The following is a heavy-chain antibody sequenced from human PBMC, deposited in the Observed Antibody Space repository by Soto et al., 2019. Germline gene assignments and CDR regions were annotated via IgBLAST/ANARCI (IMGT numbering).Heavy chain of an antibody. V-gene: IGHV1-24*01. J-gene: IGHJ4*02. D-gene: IGHD6-13*01. CDR1: GYTLTELS. CDR3: ARWGIAAGDY. Sequence: ASVKVSCKVSGYTLTELSMHWVRQAPGKGLEWMGSFDPEDGETIYAQKFQGRVTMTEDTSTDTAYMELNSLRAEDTAVYYCARWGIAAGDYWGQGTLVTVSS. CDR2: FDPEDGET.